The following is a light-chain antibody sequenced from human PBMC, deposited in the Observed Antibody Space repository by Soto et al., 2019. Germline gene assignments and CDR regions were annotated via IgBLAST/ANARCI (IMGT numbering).Light chain of an antibody. J-gene: IGKJ1*01. CDR1: QSISSW. CDR3: QQYNSYSWT. Sequence: DIQMTQSPSTLSASVGDRVTITCRASQSISSWLAWYQQKPGKAPKLLIYDAYGLESGVPSRFSGSGSGTEFTLTISSLQPDDFANYYCQQYNSYSWTFGQGTKVEIK. CDR2: DAY. V-gene: IGKV1-5*01.